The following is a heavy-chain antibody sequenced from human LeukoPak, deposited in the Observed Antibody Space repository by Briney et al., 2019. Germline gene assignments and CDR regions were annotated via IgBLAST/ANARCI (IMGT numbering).Heavy chain of an antibody. D-gene: IGHD3-10*01. CDR1: GFTFSSYS. CDR3: ARERGVKWYEYYYHGMDV. V-gene: IGHV3-21*01. CDR2: ISSSSSYI. Sequence: GGFLRLSCAASGFTFSSYSMNWVRQAPGKGLEWVSSISSSSSYIYYADSVKGRFTISRDNAKNSLYLQMNSLRAEDTAVYYCARERGVKWYEYYYHGMDVWGQGTTVTVSS. J-gene: IGHJ6*02.